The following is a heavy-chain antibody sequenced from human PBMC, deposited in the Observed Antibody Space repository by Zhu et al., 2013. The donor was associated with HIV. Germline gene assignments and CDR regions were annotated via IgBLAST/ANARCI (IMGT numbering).Heavy chain of an antibody. CDR1: GYKFNDYF. Sequence: QVQLVQSGAEVKKPWASVKVSCKISGYKFNDYFIHWVRQAPGQGLEWMGWINPDNGATNYAPEFQGRVTMTRDTSISTVYMELTRLTSDDSTVYYCARDRGPPPGLMMVWGQG. V-gene: IGHV1-2*02. J-gene: IGHJ3*01. CDR2: INPDNGAT. CDR3: ARDRGPPPGLMMV. D-gene: IGHD3-16*01.